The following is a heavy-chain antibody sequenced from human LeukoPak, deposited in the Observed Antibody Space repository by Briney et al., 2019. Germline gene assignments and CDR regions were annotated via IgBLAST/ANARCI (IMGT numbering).Heavy chain of an antibody. D-gene: IGHD3-10*01. CDR3: ARLSYYYGSGSYWQEVDY. J-gene: IGHJ4*02. CDR1: GFTFSSYA. CDR2: ISGSGGST. Sequence: QPGGSLRLSCAASGFTFSSYAMSWVRQAPGKGLEWVSAISGSGGSTYYADSVKGRFTISRDNSKNTLYLQMNSLRAEDTAVYYCARLSYYYGSGSYWQEVDYWGQGTLVTVSS. V-gene: IGHV3-23*01.